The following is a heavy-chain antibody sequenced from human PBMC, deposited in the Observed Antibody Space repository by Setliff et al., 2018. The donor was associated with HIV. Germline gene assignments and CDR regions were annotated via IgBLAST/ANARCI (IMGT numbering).Heavy chain of an antibody. CDR3: ARLSGDYYYFDY. Sequence: SETLSLTCTVSGGSISSYYWSWIRQPPGKGLEWIGYIYASGSTNYNPSLKSRVTISLDTSKNQFSLKLTSVTAADTAVYYCARLSGDYYYFDYWGQGTLVTVSS. D-gene: IGHD2-21*02. CDR2: IYASGST. CDR1: GGSISSYY. V-gene: IGHV4-4*09. J-gene: IGHJ4*02.